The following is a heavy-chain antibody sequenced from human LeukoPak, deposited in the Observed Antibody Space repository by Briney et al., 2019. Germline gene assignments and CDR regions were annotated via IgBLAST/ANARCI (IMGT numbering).Heavy chain of an antibody. CDR3: AREREASAYSGSRDDAFDI. V-gene: IGHV4-39*07. J-gene: IGHJ3*02. CDR2: IYYSGST. Sequence: PSETLSLTCTVSGGSFSSSDYYWGWIRQPPGKGLEWVGSIYYSGSTYYNPSLKSRVTISVDTSKNQFSLKLSSVTAADTAVYYCAREREASAYSGSRDDAFDIWGQGTMVTVSS. CDR1: GGSFSSSDYY. D-gene: IGHD1-26*01.